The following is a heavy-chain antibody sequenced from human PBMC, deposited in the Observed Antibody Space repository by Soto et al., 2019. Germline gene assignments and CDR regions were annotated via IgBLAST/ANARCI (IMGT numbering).Heavy chain of an antibody. D-gene: IGHD3-3*01. J-gene: IGHJ3*02. CDR1: GFTFSSYG. CDR3: ARDGPRITIFGVVKTPSEGAFDI. V-gene: IGHV3-33*01. Sequence: QVQLVESGGGVVQPGRSLRLSCAASGFTFSSYGMHWVRQAPGKGLEWVAVIWYDGSNKYYADSVKGRFTISRDNSKNTLYLQMNSLRAEDTAVYYCARDGPRITIFGVVKTPSEGAFDIWGQGTMVTVSS. CDR2: IWYDGSNK.